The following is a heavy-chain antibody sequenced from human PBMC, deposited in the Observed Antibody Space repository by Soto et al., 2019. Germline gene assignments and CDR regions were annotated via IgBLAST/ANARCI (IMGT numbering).Heavy chain of an antibody. D-gene: IGHD4-17*01. V-gene: IGHV4-59*08. CDR3: ARLGDYRTFGFDY. CDR2: IYYSGST. Sequence: SETLSLTCTVSGGSISSYYWSWIRQPPGKGLEWIGYIYYSGSTNYNPSLKSRVTISVDTSKNQFSLKLSSVTAADTAVYYCARLGDYRTFGFDYWGQGTLVTVSS. J-gene: IGHJ4*02. CDR1: GGSISSYY.